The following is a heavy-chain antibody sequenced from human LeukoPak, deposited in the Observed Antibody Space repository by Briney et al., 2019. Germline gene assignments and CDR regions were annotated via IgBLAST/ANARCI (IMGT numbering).Heavy chain of an antibody. CDR3: ARSGIRSHYYDSSGHKSDY. CDR1: GYTFTGHY. J-gene: IGHJ4*02. CDR2: INPNSGGT. Sequence: ASVKVSCKASGYTFTGHYMHWVRQAPGQGLEWMGWINPNSGGTNYAQKFQGRVTMTRDTSISTAYMELSRLRSDDTAVYYCARSGIRSHYYDSSGHKSDYWGQGTLVTVSS. D-gene: IGHD3-22*01. V-gene: IGHV1-2*02.